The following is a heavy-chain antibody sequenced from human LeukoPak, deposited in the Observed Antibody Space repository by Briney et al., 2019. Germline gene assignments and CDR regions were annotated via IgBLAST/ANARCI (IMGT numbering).Heavy chain of an antibody. CDR2: ISTSGVST. V-gene: IGHV3-23*01. CDR3: ARRDNSGWFGFDY. CDR1: GFTFSSYA. D-gene: IGHD6-19*01. J-gene: IGHJ4*02. Sequence: GGSLRLSCAASGFTFSSYAMSWVRQAPGKGLEWVSSISTSGVSTYYGDSVKGRFTISRDSAKNTLYLQMNSLRVEGTAVYYCARRDNSGWFGFDYWGQGTLVTVSS.